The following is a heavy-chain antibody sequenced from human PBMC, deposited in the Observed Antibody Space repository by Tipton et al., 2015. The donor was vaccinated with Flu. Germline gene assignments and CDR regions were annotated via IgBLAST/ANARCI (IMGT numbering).Heavy chain of an antibody. CDR3: ARDGPNRRTTVTTGYGLDV. Sequence: CAASGFTVSSNYMSWVRQAPGKGLEWVSVIYSGGSIYYADSVKGRFTISRDNSKNTLYLQMNSLRAEDTAVYYCARDGPNRRTTVTTGYGLDVWGQGTTVTVSS. J-gene: IGHJ6*02. D-gene: IGHD4-11*01. CDR2: IYSGGSI. CDR1: GFTVSSNY. V-gene: IGHV3-66*01.